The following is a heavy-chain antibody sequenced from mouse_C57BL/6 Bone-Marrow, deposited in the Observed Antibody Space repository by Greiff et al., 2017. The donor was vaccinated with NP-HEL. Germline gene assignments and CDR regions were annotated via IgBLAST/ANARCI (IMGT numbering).Heavy chain of an antibody. Sequence: QVQLQQSGAELVRPGASVKLSCKASGYTFTDYYINWVKQRPGQGLEWIARIYPGSGNTYYNEKFKGKATLTAEKSSSTAYMQLSSLTSEDSAVYFCARKGILLYAMDYWGQGTSVTVSS. J-gene: IGHJ4*01. CDR2: IYPGSGNT. D-gene: IGHD1-1*01. V-gene: IGHV1-76*01. CDR1: GYTFTDYY. CDR3: ARKGILLYAMDY.